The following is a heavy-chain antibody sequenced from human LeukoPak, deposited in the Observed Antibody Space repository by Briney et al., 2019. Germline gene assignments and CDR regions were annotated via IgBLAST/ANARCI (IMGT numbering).Heavy chain of an antibody. Sequence: PSETLSLTCTVSGGSISTYYWSWIRQPPGKGLEWIGYIYYSGGTNYNPSLKSRVTISVDTSKNQFSLRLSSVTAADTAVYYCARDHHSGTGSQYFYYGVDVWGQGTTVTVSS. J-gene: IGHJ6*02. V-gene: IGHV4-59*01. CDR1: GGSISTYY. CDR3: ARDHHSGTGSQYFYYGVDV. D-gene: IGHD6-19*01. CDR2: IYYSGGT.